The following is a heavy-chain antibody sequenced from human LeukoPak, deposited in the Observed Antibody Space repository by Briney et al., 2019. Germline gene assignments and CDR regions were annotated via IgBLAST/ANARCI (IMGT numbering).Heavy chain of an antibody. CDR2: ISGSGGST. J-gene: IGHJ4*02. V-gene: IGHV3-23*01. CDR1: GFTFSSYA. Sequence: PGGSLRLSCAASGFTFSSYAMSWVRQAPGKGLEWVSAISGSGGSTYYADSVKGRFTISRDSSKNTLYLQMNSLRAEGTAVYYCAKDAYYDYVWGSYRHIYFDYWGQGTLVTVSS. D-gene: IGHD3-16*02. CDR3: AKDAYYDYVWGSYRHIYFDY.